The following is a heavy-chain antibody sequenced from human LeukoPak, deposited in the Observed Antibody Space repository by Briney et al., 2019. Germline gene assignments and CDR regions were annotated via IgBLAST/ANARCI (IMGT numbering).Heavy chain of an antibody. CDR2: ISYDGSNK. J-gene: IGHJ4*02. V-gene: IGHV3-30-3*01. CDR3: AREEGLVLDY. Sequence: GGSLRLSCAASGLTFSSYAMLWVRQAPGKGLEWVAVISYDGSNKYYADSVRGRFTISRDYSKNTLYLQMNSLRAEDTAVYYCAREEGLVLDYWGQGTLVTVSS. CDR1: GLTFSSYA. D-gene: IGHD2-8*02.